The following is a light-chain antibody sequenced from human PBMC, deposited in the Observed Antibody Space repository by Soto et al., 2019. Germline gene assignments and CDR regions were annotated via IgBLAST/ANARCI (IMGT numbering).Light chain of an antibody. J-gene: IGKJ2*01. CDR2: GAS. V-gene: IGKV3-20*01. Sequence: MVLTQSPGTLSLSPGERATLSFSASQSVSRNLAWHQQKPGKSPRLLIYGASSRATGITDRFSGSGSGSAFTLPMSRLEPNDFGVYYWEQDGNSPYTSGRGTKQEIK. CDR3: EQDGNSPYT. CDR1: QSVSRN.